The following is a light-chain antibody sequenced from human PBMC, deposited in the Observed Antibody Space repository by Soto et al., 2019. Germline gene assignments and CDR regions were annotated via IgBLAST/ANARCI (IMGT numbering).Light chain of an antibody. CDR3: MQSLQART. V-gene: IGKV2-28*01. CDR1: QSLLHSDGYNY. J-gene: IGKJ1*01. CDR2: LAS. Sequence: DIVMTQSPLSLPVTPGEPASISCRSSQSLLHSDGYNYLDWYLQKPGQSPQVLIYLASNRASGVTDRFSGSGSGTDFTLKISRVEAEDVGVYYCMQSLQARTFGQGTKVEIK.